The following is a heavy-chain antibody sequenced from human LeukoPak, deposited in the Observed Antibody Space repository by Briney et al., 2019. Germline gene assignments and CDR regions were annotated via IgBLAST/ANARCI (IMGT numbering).Heavy chain of an antibody. Sequence: GASVKVSCKASGGTFSSYAISWVRQAPGQGLEWMRGIIPIFGTANYAQKFQGRVTITADKSTSTAYMELSSLRSDDTAVYYCARGSHRLYDYVWGTYESKGYWGQGTLVTVSS. D-gene: IGHD3-16*01. J-gene: IGHJ4*02. CDR3: ARGSHRLYDYVWGTYESKGY. CDR1: GGTFSSYA. CDR2: IIPIFGTA. V-gene: IGHV1-69*06.